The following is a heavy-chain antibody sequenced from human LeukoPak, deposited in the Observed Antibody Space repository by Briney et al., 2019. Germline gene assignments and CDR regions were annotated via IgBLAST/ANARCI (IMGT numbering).Heavy chain of an antibody. V-gene: IGHV3-33*06. Sequence: GGSLRLSCAASGFTFSSYGMHWVRQAPGKGLEWVAVIWYDGSNKYYADSVKGRFTIFRDNSKNTLYLQMNSLRAEDTAVYYCAKDHDYGDYLLDYWGQGTLVTVSS. CDR2: IWYDGSNK. D-gene: IGHD4-17*01. J-gene: IGHJ4*02. CDR3: AKDHDYGDYLLDY. CDR1: GFTFSSYG.